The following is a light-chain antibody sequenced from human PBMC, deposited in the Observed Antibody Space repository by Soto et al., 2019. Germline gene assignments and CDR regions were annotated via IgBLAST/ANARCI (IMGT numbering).Light chain of an antibody. Sequence: DVVMTHSPLSLPVTLGHPGCSACISRRVRVYSDGNTYLNWFQQRPGQSPRRLIYKVSNRDSGVPDRFSGSGSGTDFALKISRVEAEDVGVYYCMQGTHWPTTFGQGTRLEIK. CDR2: KVS. CDR1: RVRVYSDGNTY. CDR3: MQGTHWPTT. J-gene: IGKJ5*01. V-gene: IGKV2-30*01.